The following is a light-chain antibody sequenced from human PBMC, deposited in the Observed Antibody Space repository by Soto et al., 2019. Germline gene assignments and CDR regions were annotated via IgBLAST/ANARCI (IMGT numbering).Light chain of an antibody. Sequence: QSLLTQPPSVSGSPGQSVTISCTGTSSDVGSYNRVSWYQQPPGTAPKLMIYDVGNRPSGVPDRFSVSKSGNTASLTISGLQADDEADYYCSSYTSSNTYVFGTGTKLTVL. CDR2: DVG. J-gene: IGLJ1*01. V-gene: IGLV2-18*02. CDR1: SSDVGSYNR. CDR3: SSYTSSNTYV.